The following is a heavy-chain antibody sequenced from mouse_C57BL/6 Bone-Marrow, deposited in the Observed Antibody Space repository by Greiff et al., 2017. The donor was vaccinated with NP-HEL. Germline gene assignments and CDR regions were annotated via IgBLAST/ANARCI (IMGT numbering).Heavy chain of an antibody. CDR3: AIRGY. J-gene: IGHJ2*01. V-gene: IGHV5-17*01. Sequence: EVKLMESGGGLVKPGGSLKLSCAASGFTFSDYEMHWVRQAPEKGLEWVAYISSGSSTIYYAATVQGRFTISRDNAKNTLFLQMTSLRSEDTAMYYCAIRGYWGQGTTLTVSS. CDR2: ISSGSSTI. D-gene: IGHD1-1*01. CDR1: GFTFSDYE.